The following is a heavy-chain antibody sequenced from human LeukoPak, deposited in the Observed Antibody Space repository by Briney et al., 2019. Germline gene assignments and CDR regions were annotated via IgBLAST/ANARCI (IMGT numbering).Heavy chain of an antibody. CDR3: ARREGRNDGAFDI. J-gene: IGHJ3*02. CDR1: GASITSSNYY. D-gene: IGHD1-1*01. V-gene: IGHV4-39*07. CDR2: IYYTGIT. Sequence: SETLSLTCTVSGASITSSNYYWLWLRQPPGKGLEWIGSIYYTGITYYNLSLKSRVTISVDTSKNQFSLKLSSVTAADTAVYYCARREGRNDGAFDIWGQGTMVTVSS.